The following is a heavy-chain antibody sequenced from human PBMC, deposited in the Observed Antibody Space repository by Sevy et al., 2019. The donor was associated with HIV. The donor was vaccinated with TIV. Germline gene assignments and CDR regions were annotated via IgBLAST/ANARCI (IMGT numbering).Heavy chain of an antibody. CDR1: GFTFSSYW. Sequence: GGSLRLSCAASGFTFSSYWMSWVRQAPGKGLEWVANIKRDGSEKYYVDSVKGRFTISRDNAKNSLYLQMNSLRAEDTAVYYCAKWDADRRWFFDYWGQGTLVTVSS. D-gene: IGHD1-26*01. V-gene: IGHV3-7*01. J-gene: IGHJ4*02. CDR3: AKWDADRRWFFDY. CDR2: IKRDGSEK.